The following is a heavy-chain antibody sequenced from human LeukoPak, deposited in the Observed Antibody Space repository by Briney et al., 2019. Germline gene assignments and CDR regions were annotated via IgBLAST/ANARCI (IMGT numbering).Heavy chain of an antibody. V-gene: IGHV1-2*02. CDR1: GYTFTGYY. D-gene: IGHD3-22*01. Sequence: ASVEVSCKASGYTFTGYYMHWVRQAPGQGLEWMGWINPNSGGTNYAQKFQGRVTMTRDTSTSTAYMELSRLRSDDTAVYYCARGEGGYYDSSGYYYTDAFDIWGQGTMVTVSS. CDR3: ARGEGGYYDSSGYYYTDAFDI. CDR2: INPNSGGT. J-gene: IGHJ3*02.